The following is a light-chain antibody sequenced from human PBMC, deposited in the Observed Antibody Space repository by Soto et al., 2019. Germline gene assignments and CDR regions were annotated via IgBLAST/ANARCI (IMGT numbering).Light chain of an antibody. J-gene: IGKJ2*01. Sequence: EIVMTQSPVTLSVSPGERATLSCRASQSVNNNLAWYQQKPAQAPRLLIYSASTSATGIPARFSGSGSGTEFTLTISSLQSEDFAVYYCQQYNRWPPGPLGQGTKLEI. CDR1: QSVNNN. CDR3: QQYNRWPPGP. CDR2: SAS. V-gene: IGKV3-15*01.